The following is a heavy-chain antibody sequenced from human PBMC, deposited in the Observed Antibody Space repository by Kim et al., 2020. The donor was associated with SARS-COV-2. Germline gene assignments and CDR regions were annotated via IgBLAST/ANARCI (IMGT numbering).Heavy chain of an antibody. J-gene: IGHJ4*02. V-gene: IGHV1-3*01. Sequence: SKKFQGRVTITRDTTASTAYMELSSLRSEDTAVYYCARLVRGGQKYYFDYWGQGTLVTVSS. CDR3: ARLVRGGQKYYFDY. D-gene: IGHD3-10*01.